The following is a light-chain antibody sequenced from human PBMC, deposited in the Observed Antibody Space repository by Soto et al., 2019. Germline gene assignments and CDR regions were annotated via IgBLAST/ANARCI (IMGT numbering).Light chain of an antibody. CDR1: TSDVGGFNF. CDR3: SSYRSTNSLYVV. J-gene: IGLJ2*01. Sequence: QSALTQPASVSGSPGQSITISCTGTTSDVGGFNFVSWYQQYPGEAPRLIISDVSTRPSGVSNRFSGSKSGNTASLTISGLQPEDAADYFCSSYRSTNSLYVVFGGGTKLTVL. CDR2: DVS. V-gene: IGLV2-14*03.